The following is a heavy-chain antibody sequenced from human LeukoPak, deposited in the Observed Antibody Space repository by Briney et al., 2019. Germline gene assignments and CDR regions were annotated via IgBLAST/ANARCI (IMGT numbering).Heavy chain of an antibody. V-gene: IGHV3-23*01. CDR2: ISGSGGST. J-gene: IGHJ4*02. Sequence: GGSLRLSCAASGFTFSSYAMSWVRQAPGRGLEWVSAISGSGGSTYYADSVKGRFTISRDNSKNTLYLQMNSLRAEDTAVYYCAKGGKGWLQPFDYRGQGTLVTVSS. CDR3: AKGGKGWLQPFDY. D-gene: IGHD5-24*01. CDR1: GFTFSSYA.